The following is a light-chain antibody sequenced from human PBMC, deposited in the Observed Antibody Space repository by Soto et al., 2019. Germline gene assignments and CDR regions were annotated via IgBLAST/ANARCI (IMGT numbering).Light chain of an antibody. CDR3: QQYGSSPPCK. Sequence: EIVLTQSPGTLSLSPGERATLSCRASQSVSSSYLAWYQQKPGQAPRLLIYGASSRATGIPDRFSGSGSGTDFTLTISRLEPEDFAVYYCQQYGSSPPCKFGQGTKV. CDR1: QSVSSSY. J-gene: IGKJ1*01. V-gene: IGKV3-20*01. CDR2: GAS.